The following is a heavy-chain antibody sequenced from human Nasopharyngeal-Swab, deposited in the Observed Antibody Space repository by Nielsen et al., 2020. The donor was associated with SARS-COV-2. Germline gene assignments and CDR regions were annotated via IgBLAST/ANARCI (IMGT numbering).Heavy chain of an antibody. CDR2: IYHSGST. V-gene: IGHV4-4*02. J-gene: IGHJ6*03. D-gene: IGHD2-2*01. CDR3: ARERLGYCSSTSCYGGERYYYYYYMDV. Sequence: VRQAPGKGLEWIGEIYHSGSTNYNPYLKSRVTISVDKSKNQFSLKLSSVTAADTAVYYCARERLGYCSSTSCYGGERYYYYYYMDVWGEGTTVTVSS.